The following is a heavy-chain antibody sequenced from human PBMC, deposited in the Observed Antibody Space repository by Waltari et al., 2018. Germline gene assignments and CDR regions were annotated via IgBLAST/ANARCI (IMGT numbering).Heavy chain of an antibody. CDR2: IAASGGST. CDR3: AKGVYSSSWYYYFDY. D-gene: IGHD6-13*01. J-gene: IGHJ4*02. CDR1: GFTFSRYA. Sequence: EVQLVESGGGLVQPGGSLRLSCSASGFTFSRYAMSWVRQAPGTGLGWFSAIAASGGSTYYADTVKGRFTISRENSKNTLYLQMNSLRAEDTAVYYCAKGVYSSSWYYYFDYWGQGALVTVSS. V-gene: IGHV3-23*04.